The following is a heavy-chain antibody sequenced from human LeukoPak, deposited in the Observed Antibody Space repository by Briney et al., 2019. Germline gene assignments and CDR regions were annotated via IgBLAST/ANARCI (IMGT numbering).Heavy chain of an antibody. J-gene: IGHJ4*02. CDR1: GDSITSFY. Sequence: SETLSLTCTVSGDSITSFYWSLIRQPPGKGLEWIGYIYYGGSTKYKPSLKSRVTISLDTSKNQFSLKLSSVTAADTAVYYCARDRVRDSSTWYFDYWGQGALVTVSS. CDR3: ARDRVRDSSTWYFDY. CDR2: IYYGGST. D-gene: IGHD3-22*01. V-gene: IGHV4-59*01.